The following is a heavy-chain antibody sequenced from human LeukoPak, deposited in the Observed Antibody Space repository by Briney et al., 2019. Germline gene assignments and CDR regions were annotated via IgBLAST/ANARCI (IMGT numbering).Heavy chain of an antibody. J-gene: IGHJ4*02. CDR3: AGDKTTGGWYEFDY. CDR1: GFTFSSYS. Sequence: GGSLRLSCAASGFTFSSYSMNWVRQAPGKGLGCVSVISNDGDTYYADSVKGRFTISRDTSKNTVSLQMNSLRAEDTAVYYCAGDKTTGGWYEFDYWGQGTLVTVSS. CDR2: ISNDGDT. V-gene: IGHV3-53*01. D-gene: IGHD6-19*01.